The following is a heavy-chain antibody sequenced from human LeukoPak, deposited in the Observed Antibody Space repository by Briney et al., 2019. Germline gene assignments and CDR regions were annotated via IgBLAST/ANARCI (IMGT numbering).Heavy chain of an antibody. CDR2: INPNSGGT. CDR1: GYTFTGYY. D-gene: IGHD2-2*01. CDR3: ARDRRYCSSTSCETYYYYGMDV. J-gene: IGHJ6*02. Sequence: ASVKVSCKASGYTFTGYYMHWVRQAPGQGREWMGWINPNSGGTNYAQKFQVRVTMTRDTSISTVYMELSRLRSDDTAVYYCARDRRYCSSTSCETYYYYGMDVWGQGTTVTVSS. V-gene: IGHV1-2*02.